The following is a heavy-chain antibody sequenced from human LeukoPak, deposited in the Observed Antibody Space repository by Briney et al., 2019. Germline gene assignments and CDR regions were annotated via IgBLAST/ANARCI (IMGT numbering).Heavy chain of an antibody. J-gene: IGHJ4*02. Sequence: ASVKDSCKASGYTFTSYGISWVRQAPGQGLEWMGWISAYNGNTNYAQKLQGRVTMTTDTSTSTAYMELRSLRSDDTAVYYCARDHNYGGNSGHYFDYWGQGILVTVSS. V-gene: IGHV1-18*01. CDR3: ARDHNYGGNSGHYFDY. CDR2: ISAYNGNT. D-gene: IGHD4-23*01. CDR1: GYTFTSYG.